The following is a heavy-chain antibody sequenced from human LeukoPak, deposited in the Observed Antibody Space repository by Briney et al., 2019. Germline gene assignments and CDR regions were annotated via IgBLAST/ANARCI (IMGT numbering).Heavy chain of an antibody. CDR3: ASPGEGGRLWDFDY. CDR1: GFTFSSYW. D-gene: IGHD2-21*01. Sequence: GGSLRLSCAASGFTFSSYWMSWVRQAPGKGLEWVANIKQDGSEKYYVDSVKCRFTISRDNAENSLYLQMNSLRAEDTAVYYFASPGEGGRLWDFDYWGQGTLVTVSS. CDR2: IKQDGSEK. V-gene: IGHV3-7*01. J-gene: IGHJ4*02.